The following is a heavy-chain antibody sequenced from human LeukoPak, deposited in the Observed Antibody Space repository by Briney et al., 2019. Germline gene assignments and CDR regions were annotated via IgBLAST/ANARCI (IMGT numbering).Heavy chain of an antibody. CDR1: GFTLSNYG. CDR3: AKLEATGFYYYYYYMDV. J-gene: IGHJ6*03. Sequence: PGGSLRLSCAASGFTLSNYGIHWARQAPGKGLEWVAFIRYDGSNKYYADSVKGRFTISRDNSKNTLYLQMNSLRAEDTAVYYCAKLEATGFYYYYYYMDVWGKGTTVTISS. V-gene: IGHV3-30*02. D-gene: IGHD5-12*01. CDR2: IRYDGSNK.